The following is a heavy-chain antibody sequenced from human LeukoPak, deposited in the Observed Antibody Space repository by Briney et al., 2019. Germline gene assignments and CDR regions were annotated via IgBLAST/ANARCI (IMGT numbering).Heavy chain of an antibody. V-gene: IGHV3-23*01. J-gene: IGHJ6*03. Sequence: GGSLRLSCTASGFTFSSYGISWVRQAPGKGLEWVSAISPSGGTTYYADSVKGHFTISTDNSKNTLYLQMNSLSAEDTAVYYCAKNGDRGAYCSGGSCYPYYYYYMDVWGKGTTVTISS. CDR2: ISPSGGTT. D-gene: IGHD2-15*01. CDR3: AKNGDRGAYCSGGSCYPYYYYYMDV. CDR1: GFTFSSYG.